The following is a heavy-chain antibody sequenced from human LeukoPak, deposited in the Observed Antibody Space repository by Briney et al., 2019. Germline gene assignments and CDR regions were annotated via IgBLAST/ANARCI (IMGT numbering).Heavy chain of an antibody. CDR2: IIPILGIA. D-gene: IGHD3-22*01. Sequence: SVKVSCKASGGTFSSYTISWVRQAPGQGLEWMGRIIPILGIANYAQKFQGRVTITADESTSTAYMELSSLRSEDTAVYYCARPNYYDSSGYHNWFDPWGQGTLVTVSS. CDR3: ARPNYYDSSGYHNWFDP. CDR1: GGTFSSYT. J-gene: IGHJ5*02. V-gene: IGHV1-69*02.